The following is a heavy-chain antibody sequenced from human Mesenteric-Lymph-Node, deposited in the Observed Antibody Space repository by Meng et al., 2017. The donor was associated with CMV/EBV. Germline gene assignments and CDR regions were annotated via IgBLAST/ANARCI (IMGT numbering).Heavy chain of an antibody. CDR2: IRYDGSNE. Sequence: GESLKISCAASGFTFSTYGMHWVRQAPGKGLEWLTFIRYDGSNEYYADSVKGRFTISRDNSKNTLFLQMGSLRAEDMAVYYCARGVSVLRFLEWLSEHYYGMDVWGQGTTVTVSS. CDR1: GFTFSTYG. V-gene: IGHV3-30*02. CDR3: ARGVSVLRFLEWLSEHYYGMDV. J-gene: IGHJ6*02. D-gene: IGHD3-3*01.